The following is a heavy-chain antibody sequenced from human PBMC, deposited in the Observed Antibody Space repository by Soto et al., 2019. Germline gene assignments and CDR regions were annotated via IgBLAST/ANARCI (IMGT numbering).Heavy chain of an antibody. V-gene: IGHV3-66*01. CDR1: GFTVSSNY. Sequence: EVQLVESGGGLVQPGGSLRLSCAASGFTVSSNYMSWVRQAPGKGLEWVSVIYSGGSTYYADSVKGRFTISRDNSKNTLYLQMNSLRAEYTAVYYCARGVVPAAIGAFDIWGQGTMVTVSS. CDR3: ARGVVPAAIGAFDI. CDR2: IYSGGST. D-gene: IGHD2-2*02. J-gene: IGHJ3*02.